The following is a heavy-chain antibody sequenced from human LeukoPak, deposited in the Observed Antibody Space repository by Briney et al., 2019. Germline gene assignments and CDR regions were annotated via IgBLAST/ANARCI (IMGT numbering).Heavy chain of an antibody. V-gene: IGHV3-30*02. J-gene: IGHJ6*03. Sequence: QPGGSLRLSCVASGFTFRSYGMYWVRQAPGKGLEWVTFLRYDGSNTYYADSVKGRFTISRDNSKNTLYLHMNSLRGDDTAVYYCAKSYSYYHMDDWGKGTSVTVSS. CDR2: LRYDGSNT. CDR1: GFTFRSYG. CDR3: AKSYSYYHMDD.